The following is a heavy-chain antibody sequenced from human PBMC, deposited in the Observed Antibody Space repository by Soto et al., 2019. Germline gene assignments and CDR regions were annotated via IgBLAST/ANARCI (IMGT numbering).Heavy chain of an antibody. V-gene: IGHV4-59*01. D-gene: IGHD3-3*01. CDR2: IYYSGST. Sequence: PSETLSLTCTVSGGSISSYYWSWIRQPPGKGLEWIGYIYYSGSTNYNPSLKSRVTISVDTSKNQFSLKLSSVTAADTAVYYCARGAFIPYYDFWSGYYSDYWGQGTLVTVSS. CDR1: GGSISSYY. J-gene: IGHJ4*02. CDR3: ARGAFIPYYDFWSGYYSDY.